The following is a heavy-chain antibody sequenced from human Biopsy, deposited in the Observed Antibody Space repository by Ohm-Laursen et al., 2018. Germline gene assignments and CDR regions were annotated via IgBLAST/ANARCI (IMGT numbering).Heavy chain of an antibody. CDR1: GGSIGSDY. CDR2: SHYSGST. Sequence: SDTLSLTCTVSGGSIGSDYWAWIRQSPGKGLEGIAYSHYSGSTNYNPSLRHRVPISVDTSKNQFSLKVTSVTAADTAVYYCAREKYDGSDHYSSPFDSWGQGALVTVSS. J-gene: IGHJ4*02. V-gene: IGHV4-59*12. D-gene: IGHD3-22*01. CDR3: AREKYDGSDHYSSPFDS.